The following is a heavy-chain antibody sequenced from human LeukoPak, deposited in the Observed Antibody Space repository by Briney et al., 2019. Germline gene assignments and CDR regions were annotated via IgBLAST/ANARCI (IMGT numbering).Heavy chain of an antibody. D-gene: IGHD3-16*01. CDR2: IRNDGSNK. CDR1: GFTFSSYG. CDR3: ARVTLKFYDYVWGSYVSSWFDP. J-gene: IGHJ5*02. V-gene: IGHV3-30*02. Sequence: PGGSLRLSCAASGFTFSSYGMHWVRQAPGKGLEWVAFIRNDGSNKYYADSVKGRFTISRDNAKNSLYLQMNSLRAEDTAVYYCARVTLKFYDYVWGSYVSSWFDPWGQGTLVTVSS.